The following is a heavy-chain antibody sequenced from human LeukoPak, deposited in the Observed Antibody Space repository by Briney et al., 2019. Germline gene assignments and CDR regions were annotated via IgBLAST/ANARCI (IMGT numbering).Heavy chain of an antibody. CDR2: ISSSSSYI. D-gene: IGHD3-16*01. CDR1: GFTFSSYS. J-gene: IGHJ5*02. CDR3: ARDPMGENWFDP. Sequence: PGGSLRLSCAASGFTFSSYSMNWVRQAPGKGLEWVSSISSSSSYIYYADSVKGRFTISRDNAKNSLYLQMNSLRAEDTAVYYCARDPMGENWFDPWGQGTLVTVSS. V-gene: IGHV3-21*01.